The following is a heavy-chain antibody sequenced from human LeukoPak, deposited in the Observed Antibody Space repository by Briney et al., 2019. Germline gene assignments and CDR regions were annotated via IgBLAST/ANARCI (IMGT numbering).Heavy chain of an antibody. Sequence: GGSLRLSCAASGFTFSSYSMNWVRQAPGKGLEWVSSISSSGSYIYYADSVKGRFTISRDNAKNSLYLQMNSLRAEDTAVYYCAAYYGDYEDYWGQGTLVTVSS. CDR2: ISSSGSYI. CDR1: GFTFSSYS. CDR3: AAYYGDYEDY. D-gene: IGHD4-17*01. J-gene: IGHJ4*02. V-gene: IGHV3-21*01.